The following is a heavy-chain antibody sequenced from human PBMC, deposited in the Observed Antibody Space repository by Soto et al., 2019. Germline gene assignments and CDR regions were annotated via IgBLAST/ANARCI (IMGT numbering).Heavy chain of an antibody. CDR2: IIPIFGTA. J-gene: IGHJ5*02. CDR3: ARERLLTHWFDP. D-gene: IGHD1-26*01. Sequence: GASVKVSCKASGGTFSSYAISWVRQAPGQGLEWMGGIIPIFGTANYAQKFQGRVTMTADKSTSTAYMELSRLRSDDTAVYYCARERLLTHWFDPWGQGTLVTVSS. V-gene: IGHV1-69*06. CDR1: GGTFSSYA.